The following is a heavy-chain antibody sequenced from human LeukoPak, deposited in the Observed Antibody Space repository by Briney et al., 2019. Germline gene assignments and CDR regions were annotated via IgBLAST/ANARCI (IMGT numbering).Heavy chain of an antibody. CDR1: GFSFSSYA. Sequence: GGSLRLSCAASGFSFSSYAMSWVRQAPGKGLEWVSAISGSGGSTYYADSVKGRFTISRDNSKNTLYLQMNSLRAEDTAVYYCAKAIYDNSGYSYYYYMNVWGKGTTVTVSS. V-gene: IGHV3-23*01. CDR3: AKAIYDNSGYSYYYYMNV. D-gene: IGHD3-22*01. CDR2: ISGSGGST. J-gene: IGHJ6*03.